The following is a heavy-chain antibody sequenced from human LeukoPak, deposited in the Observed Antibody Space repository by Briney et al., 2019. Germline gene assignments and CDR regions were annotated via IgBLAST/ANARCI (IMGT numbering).Heavy chain of an antibody. CDR2: IYSSGST. CDR3: AKDEGEVTFDY. Sequence: SETLSLTCSVSGGSISTYYWSWIRQPAGKGLEWIGRIYSSGSTNYNPSLKSRVTMSVDTSTNQFSLKLSSVTAADTAVYYCAKDEGEVTFDYWGQGTLVTVSS. J-gene: IGHJ4*02. CDR1: GGSISTYY. V-gene: IGHV4-4*07.